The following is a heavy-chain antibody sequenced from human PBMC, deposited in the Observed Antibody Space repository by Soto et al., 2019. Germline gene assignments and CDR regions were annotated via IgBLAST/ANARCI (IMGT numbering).Heavy chain of an antibody. Sequence: GESLKISCKGSGYTFTNYWIGWVRQMPEKGLEWMGIIYPRDSDTRYSPSFQGQVTISADKSTSTAYLQWSSLKASDTAMYYCARPSHSGYDYNYFDYWGQGTLVTVSS. D-gene: IGHD5-12*01. J-gene: IGHJ4*02. CDR3: ARPSHSGYDYNYFDY. V-gene: IGHV5-51*01. CDR1: GYTFTNYW. CDR2: IYPRDSDT.